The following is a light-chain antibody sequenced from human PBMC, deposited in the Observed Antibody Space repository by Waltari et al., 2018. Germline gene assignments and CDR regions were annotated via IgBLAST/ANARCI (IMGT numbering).Light chain of an antibody. CDR2: EVS. V-gene: IGLV2-18*02. Sequence: QSALTQPPSVSGSPGQSVTISCTGTSSYVGSYHRVSWYQQPPGTAPNLMIYEVSNRPSGVPDRFSGSKSGNTASLTISGLQAEDEADYYCSSYTSSSSGVFGTGTKVTVL. J-gene: IGLJ1*01. CDR3: SSYTSSSSGV. CDR1: SSYVGSYHR.